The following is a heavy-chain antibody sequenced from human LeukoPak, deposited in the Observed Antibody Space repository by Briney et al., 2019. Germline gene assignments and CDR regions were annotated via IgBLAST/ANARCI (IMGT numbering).Heavy chain of an antibody. CDR2: INTNTGNP. J-gene: IGHJ4*02. Sequence: GASVKVSCKASGYTFTTYDITWVRQAPGQGLEWMGWINTNTGNPTYAQGFTGRFVFSLDTSVSTAYLQISSLKAEDTAVYYCARGSSGWYWRWGQGTLVTVSS. CDR3: ARGSSGWYWR. V-gene: IGHV7-4-1*02. D-gene: IGHD6-19*01. CDR1: GYTFTTYD.